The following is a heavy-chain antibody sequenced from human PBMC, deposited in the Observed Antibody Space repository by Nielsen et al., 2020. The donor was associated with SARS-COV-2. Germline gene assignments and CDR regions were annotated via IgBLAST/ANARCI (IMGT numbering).Heavy chain of an antibody. CDR3: ARDRVVLLWFGEFDY. CDR2: ISYDGSNK. J-gene: IGHJ4*02. Sequence: GGSLRLSCAASGFTFSSYGMHWVRQAPGKGLEWVAVISYDGSNKYYADSVKGRFTISRDNSKNTLYLQMNSLRAEDTAVYYCARDRVVLLWFGEFDYWGQGTLVTVSS. V-gene: IGHV3-30*19. D-gene: IGHD3-10*01. CDR1: GFTFSSYG.